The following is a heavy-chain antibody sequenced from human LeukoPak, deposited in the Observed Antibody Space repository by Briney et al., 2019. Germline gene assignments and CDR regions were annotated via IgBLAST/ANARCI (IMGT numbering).Heavy chain of an antibody. CDR1: GFTFSSYW. D-gene: IGHD6-13*01. V-gene: IGHV3-74*01. J-gene: IGHJ3*02. CDR2: TNSDGSST. Sequence: GGSLRLSCAASGFTFSSYWMHWVRQAPGKGLVWVSRTNSDGSSTRYADSVKGRFTISRDNAKNTLYLQMNSLRADDTAVYYCAKDWPSEWQQLPDYDAFDIWGQGTMVTVSS. CDR3: AKDWPSEWQQLPDYDAFDI.